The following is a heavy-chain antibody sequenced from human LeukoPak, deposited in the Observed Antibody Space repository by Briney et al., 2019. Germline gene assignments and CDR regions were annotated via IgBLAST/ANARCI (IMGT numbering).Heavy chain of an antibody. Sequence: SETLSLTCTVSGGSISSYYWSWIRQPPGKGLEWIGEINHSGSTNYNPSLKSRVTISVDTSKNQFSLKLSSVTAADTAVYYCARGRYCSGGSCYFDYWGQGTLVTVSS. D-gene: IGHD2-15*01. CDR3: ARGRYCSGGSCYFDY. J-gene: IGHJ4*02. V-gene: IGHV4-34*01. CDR2: INHSGST. CDR1: GGSISSYY.